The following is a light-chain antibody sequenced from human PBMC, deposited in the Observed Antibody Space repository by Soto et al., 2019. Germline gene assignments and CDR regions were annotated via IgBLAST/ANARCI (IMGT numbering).Light chain of an antibody. CDR3: HQYSNSPYT. J-gene: IGKJ2*01. Sequence: DIVMSQSPDSLTVSLGERATINCKSSQSVLYSSNNKNYLAWYQQTPGQPPKLLIYWASTRESGVPDRFSGSGSGTDFTLTISSLQAEDVAVYYCHQYSNSPYTLGQGTKLDIK. CDR1: QSVLYSSNNKNY. CDR2: WAS. V-gene: IGKV4-1*01.